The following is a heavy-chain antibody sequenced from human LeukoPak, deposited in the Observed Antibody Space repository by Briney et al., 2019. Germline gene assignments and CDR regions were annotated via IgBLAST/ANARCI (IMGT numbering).Heavy chain of an antibody. Sequence: QAGESLTLSCAAAAFTSTIFAMSWVRQTQGEGRGWVSSSSADGDSTFYTDSVRGRFTISRDISMNTLYLEMNNLRADDTALYFCAREPKGSWHQLDYWGQGALVTVSS. V-gene: IGHV3-23*01. CDR3: AREPKGSWHQLDY. J-gene: IGHJ4*02. D-gene: IGHD6-13*01. CDR1: AFTSTIFA. CDR2: SSADGDST.